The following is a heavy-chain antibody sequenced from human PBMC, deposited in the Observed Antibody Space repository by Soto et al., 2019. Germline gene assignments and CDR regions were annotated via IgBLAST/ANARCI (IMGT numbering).Heavy chain of an antibody. CDR1: AGSISTYH. CDR3: ARDCSGGACYPASFDY. J-gene: IGHJ4*02. V-gene: IGHV4-4*07. D-gene: IGHD2-15*01. Sequence: SETLSLTCSVSAGSISTYHWSWIRQPAGKGLEWIGRIYYTGSTDYNPSLKSRVTMSVDTSKNQFPLKVSSVTAADTAVYYCARDCSGGACYPASFDYWGQGTLVTVSS. CDR2: IYYTGST.